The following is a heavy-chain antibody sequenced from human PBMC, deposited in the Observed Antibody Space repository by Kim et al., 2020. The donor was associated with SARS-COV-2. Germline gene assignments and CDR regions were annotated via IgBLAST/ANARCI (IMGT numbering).Heavy chain of an antibody. Sequence: ASVKVSCKASGYTFTNFYMHWVRQAPGQGLEWMGWINPNTGGTNYAQKFQGRVTLTRDTSINTAYMELNRLITDDTALYFCARESRLSDIWGQGTLVTVSS. V-gene: IGHV1-2*02. CDR2: INPNTGGT. CDR1: GYTFTNFY. CDR3: ARESRLSDI. J-gene: IGHJ4*02. D-gene: IGHD3-9*01.